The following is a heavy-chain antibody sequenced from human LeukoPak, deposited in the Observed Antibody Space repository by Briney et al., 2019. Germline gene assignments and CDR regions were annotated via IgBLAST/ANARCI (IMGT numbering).Heavy chain of an antibody. CDR1: GGSFSGYY. J-gene: IGHJ3*02. CDR3: ASHEWGITTACDI. CDR2: INHSGST. Sequence: SETLSLTCAVYGGSFSGYYWSWIRQPPGKGLEWIGEINHSGSTNYHPSLKSRVTISVDTSKHQFSLKLSSVTAADTAVYYCASHEWGITTACDIWGKGTMVTVSS. D-gene: IGHD1/OR15-1a*01. V-gene: IGHV4-34*01.